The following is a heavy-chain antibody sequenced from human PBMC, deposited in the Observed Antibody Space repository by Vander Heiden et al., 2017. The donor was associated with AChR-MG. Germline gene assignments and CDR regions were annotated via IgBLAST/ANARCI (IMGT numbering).Heavy chain of an antibody. CDR1: GFTFSSYE. D-gene: IGHD4-17*01. Sequence: EVQLVESGGGLVQPGGSLRLSCAASGFTFSSYEMNWVRQAPGKGLEWVSYISSSGSTIYYADSVKGRFTISRDNAKNSLYLQMNSLRAEDTAVYYCARENDYGDYGSAFDIWGQGTMVTVSS. J-gene: IGHJ3*02. V-gene: IGHV3-48*03. CDR3: ARENDYGDYGSAFDI. CDR2: ISSSGSTI.